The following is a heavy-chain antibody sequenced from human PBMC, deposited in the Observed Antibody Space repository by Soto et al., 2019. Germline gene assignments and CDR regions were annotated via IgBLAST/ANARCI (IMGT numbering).Heavy chain of an antibody. CDR3: ASGRYEYFQT. D-gene: IGHD1-26*01. J-gene: IGHJ1*01. CDR1: GASISSGGYS. CDR2: IYHNGGT. Sequence: QLQLQESGSGLVKPSQTLSLTCTVSGASISSGGYSWNWIRQPPGKGLEWLGYIYHNGGTYSNPSLKSRVTFSVDKSKNQFSPRLTSVIAADTAVYYCASGRYEYFQTWGQGTLVTVSS. V-gene: IGHV4-30-2*01.